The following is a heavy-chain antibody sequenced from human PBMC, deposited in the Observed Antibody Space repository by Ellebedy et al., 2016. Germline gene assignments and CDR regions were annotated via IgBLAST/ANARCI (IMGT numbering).Heavy chain of an antibody. D-gene: IGHD3-16*01. CDR1: GLPFRMFF. Sequence: GESLKISCATSGLPFRMFFMSRVRQTPGKGLEWVSTISGDGGKTYVADSVKGRFTISRDNSRNTVYLQMNSLGVDDTGVYYCRQGHYADYWGQGTLVTVSS. CDR2: ISGDGGKT. J-gene: IGHJ4*02. V-gene: IGHV3-23*01. CDR3: RQGHYADY.